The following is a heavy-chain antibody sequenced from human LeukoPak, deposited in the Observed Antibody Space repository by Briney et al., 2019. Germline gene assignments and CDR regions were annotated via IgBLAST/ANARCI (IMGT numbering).Heavy chain of an antibody. CDR3: ARDGGWYQLLWWFDP. V-gene: IGHV1-2*02. CDR1: GYTFTGYY. D-gene: IGHD2-2*01. CDR2: INPNSGAT. Sequence: ASVKVSCKASGYTFTGYYMHWVRQAPGRGLEWMGWINPNSGATKYAQKFQGGVTMTRDTSISTAYMEVSRLRFDDTAVYYCARDGGWYQLLWWFDPWGQGTLVTVSS. J-gene: IGHJ5*02.